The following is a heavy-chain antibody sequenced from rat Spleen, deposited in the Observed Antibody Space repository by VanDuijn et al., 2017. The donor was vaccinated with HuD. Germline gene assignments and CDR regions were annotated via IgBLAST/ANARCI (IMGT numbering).Heavy chain of an antibody. D-gene: IGHD1-4*01. J-gene: IGHJ2*01. CDR2: MWTGGAT. Sequence: QVQLKESGPGLVQPSQTLSLTCAVSGFSLPSYNVHWVRQPTGKGLEWMGVMWTGGATDYNAALRSRLSISRDTSKSQVFLKMNSLQTEDTAIYFCVRERVPGFAFYFDYWGQGVMVTVSS. CDR1: GFSLPSYN. V-gene: IGHV2-30*01. CDR3: VRERVPGFAFYFDY.